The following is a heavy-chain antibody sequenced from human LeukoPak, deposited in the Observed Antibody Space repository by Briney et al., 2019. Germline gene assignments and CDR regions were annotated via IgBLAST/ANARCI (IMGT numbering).Heavy chain of an antibody. V-gene: IGHV3-23*01. Sequence: GGSLRLSCAASGFTFSSYAMTWVRQAPGKGLEWVSSISISGGNTYYADSVNGRFIISRDNSKNTLSLQMNSLRADDTAVYYCAKVAGSGRPNWAFDIWGQGTMVTVSP. CDR2: ISISGGNT. J-gene: IGHJ3*02. CDR3: AKVAGSGRPNWAFDI. CDR1: GFTFSSYA. D-gene: IGHD3-10*01.